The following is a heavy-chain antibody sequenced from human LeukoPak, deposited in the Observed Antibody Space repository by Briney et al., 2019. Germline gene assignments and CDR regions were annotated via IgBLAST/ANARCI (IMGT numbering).Heavy chain of an antibody. CDR2: INWKTDNG. D-gene: IGHD5-24*01. J-gene: IGHJ2*01. CDR1: GFNFDDYA. V-gene: IGHV3-9*01. Sequence: GRSLRLSCAVSGFNFDDYAMRWVRQAPGRGLEWGSGINWKTDNGIYADSMKGRFTISRDNAKNSLYLQMSSLRAEDTALYYCTRRAARWQFDLWGRGTLLTVSS. CDR3: TRRAARWQFDL.